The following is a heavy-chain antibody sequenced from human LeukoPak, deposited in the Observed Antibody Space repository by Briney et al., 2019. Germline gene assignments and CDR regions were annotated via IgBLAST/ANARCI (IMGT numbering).Heavy chain of an antibody. CDR1: GFTLSTYD. CDR2: IGTTGGT. D-gene: IGHD6-19*01. J-gene: IGHJ3*02. CDR3: VKQGQWLGAFDI. V-gene: IGHV3-13*01. Sequence: PGGSLRLSCAASGFTLSTYDMHWVRQATGKGLEWVSTIGTTGGTNYPGSVKGRFTISRENAKNSLYLQMDSLRAGDTAVYFCVKQGQWLGAFDIWGQGTMVTVSS.